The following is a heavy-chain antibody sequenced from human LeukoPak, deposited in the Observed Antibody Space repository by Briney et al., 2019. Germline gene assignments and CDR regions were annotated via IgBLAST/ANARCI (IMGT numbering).Heavy chain of an antibody. J-gene: IGHJ6*02. CDR1: GDSASSNSAA. CDR3: ARGGYYGLDV. CDR2: TYYRSKWYN. Sequence: SQTLSLSCAISGDSASSNSAAWNWIRQSPSTGLEWLGRTYYRSKWYNDYAVSVKSRIPINPHTSKNPFFLQMNSVTPEDPAVYFCARGGYYGLDVWGQGTTVTVSS. V-gene: IGHV6-1*01.